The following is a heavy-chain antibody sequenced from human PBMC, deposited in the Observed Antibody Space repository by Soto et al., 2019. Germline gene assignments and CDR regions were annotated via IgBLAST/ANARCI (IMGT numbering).Heavy chain of an antibody. CDR2: IFYSGSY. V-gene: IGHV4-4*02. Sequence: SETLSLTCAVSGVSINSDAWWAWVRQPPGKGLEWIGEIFYSGSYKYNPSLKTRVTISRDTSKNQFSLTLSYVTAADTAVYYCARGGTHGLRFLEWFNFDYWGQGTLVTVSS. D-gene: IGHD3-3*01. CDR1: GVSINSDAW. J-gene: IGHJ4*02. CDR3: ARGGTHGLRFLEWFNFDY.